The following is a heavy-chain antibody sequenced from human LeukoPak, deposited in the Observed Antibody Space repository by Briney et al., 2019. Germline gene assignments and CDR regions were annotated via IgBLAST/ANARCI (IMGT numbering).Heavy chain of an antibody. Sequence: PGGSLRLSCAASGFTFSSYWMHWVRQAPGKGLVWVSRINSDGSSTSYADSVKGRFTISRDNAKNTLYLQMNSLRAEDTAVYYCAGEGGDYDILTGYYSSWGQGTLVTVSS. CDR1: GFTFSSYW. D-gene: IGHD3-9*01. J-gene: IGHJ4*02. V-gene: IGHV3-74*01. CDR2: INSDGSST. CDR3: AGEGGDYDILTGYYSS.